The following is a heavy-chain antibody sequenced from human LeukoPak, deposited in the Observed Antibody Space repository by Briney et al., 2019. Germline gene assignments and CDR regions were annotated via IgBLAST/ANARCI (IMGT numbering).Heavy chain of an antibody. Sequence: SQTLSLTCTVSGGSISSGDYSWSWIRQPPGKGLEWIGYIYHSGSTYYNPSLKSRVTISVDTSKNQFSLKLGSVTAADTAVYYCARVKGDGDYSGDYFDYWGQGTLVTVSS. V-gene: IGHV4-30-2*05. CDR2: IYHSGST. CDR1: GGSISSGDYS. CDR3: ARVKGDGDYSGDYFDY. D-gene: IGHD4-17*01. J-gene: IGHJ4*02.